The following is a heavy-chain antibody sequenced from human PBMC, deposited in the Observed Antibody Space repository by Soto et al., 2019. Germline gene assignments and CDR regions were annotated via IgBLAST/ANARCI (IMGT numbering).Heavy chain of an antibody. V-gene: IGHV4-39*01. CDR3: ASIWFGDLKYYYGMDV. J-gene: IGHJ6*02. CDR2: IYYSGST. Sequence: SQTLSLTCTVSGGSIGSSSYYWGWIRQPPGKGLEWIGSIYYSGSTYYNPSLQSRVTISVDTSKNQFSLKLSSVTAADTAVYYFASIWFGDLKYYYGMDVWRQGTTVTASS. D-gene: IGHD3-10*01. CDR1: GGSIGSSSYY.